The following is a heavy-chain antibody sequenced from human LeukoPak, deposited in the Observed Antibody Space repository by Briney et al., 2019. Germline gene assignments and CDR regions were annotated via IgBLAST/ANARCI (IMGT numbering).Heavy chain of an antibody. Sequence: SETLSLTCTVYGGSISSYYWSWIRQPPGKGLEWIGYIYYSGSTNYNPSLKSRVTISVDTSKNQFSLKLSSVTAADTAVYYCARGYYGSGSYYGDFDYWGQGTLVTVSS. V-gene: IGHV4-59*12. CDR2: IYYSGST. CDR3: ARGYYGSGSYYGDFDY. CDR1: GGSISSYY. D-gene: IGHD3-10*01. J-gene: IGHJ4*02.